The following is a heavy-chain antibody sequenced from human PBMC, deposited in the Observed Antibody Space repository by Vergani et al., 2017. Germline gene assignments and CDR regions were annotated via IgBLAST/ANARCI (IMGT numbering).Heavy chain of an antibody. J-gene: IGHJ4*02. CDR2: IGKDGINT. V-gene: IGHV3-30*02. CDR1: GFTFSNFS. CDR3: VKYWRDSTDGLPDS. D-gene: IGHD2-8*02. Sequence: QVQLVESAGGVVQPGGSLRLSCAASGFTFSNFSMHWIRQAPGKGLEWLEYIGKDGINTRYRDAVKGRFTVSSDNSKDIMYLQMDSLRSEDTALYYCVKYWRDSTDGLPDSWGPGTLVIVSS.